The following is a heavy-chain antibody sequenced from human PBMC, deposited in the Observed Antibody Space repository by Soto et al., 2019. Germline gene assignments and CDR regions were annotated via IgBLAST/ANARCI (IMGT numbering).Heavy chain of an antibody. CDR3: ARGTYFDY. CDR2: ISAYNDHT. Sequence: QVQLVQSGAEGKKPGASVKVSCKAAGYTLTTYGVSWVRQAPGQGLEWVGWISAYNDHTNYAQKFQGRVTMTTDTSTSTAYMELRSLRSDETAVYYCARGTYFDYWGQGTLVTVSS. J-gene: IGHJ4*02. V-gene: IGHV1-18*01. D-gene: IGHD1-1*01. CDR1: GYTLTTYG.